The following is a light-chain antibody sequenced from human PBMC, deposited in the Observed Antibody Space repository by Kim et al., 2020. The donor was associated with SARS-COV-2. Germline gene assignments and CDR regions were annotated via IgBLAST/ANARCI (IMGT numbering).Light chain of an antibody. Sequence: SASVGDRVTITCRASQSVEVSLAWYQQKPGEAPTRLIYHAATLQSGVPPRFRGSGSGTEFTLTISSLQPEDFATYYCQQYTNFVLTFGGGTRVEI. CDR1: QSVEVS. V-gene: IGKV1-5*01. CDR2: HAA. CDR3: QQYTNFVLT. J-gene: IGKJ4*01.